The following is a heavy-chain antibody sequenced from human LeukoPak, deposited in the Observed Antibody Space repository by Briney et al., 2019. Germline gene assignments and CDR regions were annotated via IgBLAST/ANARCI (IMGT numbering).Heavy chain of an antibody. CDR1: GFTFSSYS. CDR3: ARALGGAYWFDP. V-gene: IGHV3-21*04. J-gene: IGHJ5*02. CDR2: ISSSSSYI. D-gene: IGHD3-16*01. Sequence: GGSLRLSCAASGFTFSSYSMNWVRQAPGKGLEWVSSISSSSSYIYYADSVKGRFTISRDNSKNTLYLQMNSLRAEDTAVYYCARALGGAYWFDPWGQGTLVTVSS.